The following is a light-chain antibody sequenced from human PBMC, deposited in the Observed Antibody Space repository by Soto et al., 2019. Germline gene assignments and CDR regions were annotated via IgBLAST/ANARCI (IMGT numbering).Light chain of an antibody. CDR1: QSVTSN. CDR3: QQYNTWPVT. V-gene: IGKV3-15*01. J-gene: IGKJ4*01. Sequence: EIVMTQSPATLSVSPGERVTFSCRASQSVTSNLAWYQHKPDQAPRLLISGASTGATGVPARFSGGGSGTEFTLTINSLQSEDFAVYYCQQYNTWPVTFGGGTKVEIK. CDR2: GAS.